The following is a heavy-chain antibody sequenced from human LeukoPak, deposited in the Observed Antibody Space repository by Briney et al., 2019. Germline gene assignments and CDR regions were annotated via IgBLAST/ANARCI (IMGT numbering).Heavy chain of an antibody. CDR3: ARTFIVVVPAERD. Sequence: GGSLRLSCAASGFTFSNYWMNWVRQAPGKGLEWVSSISSSSSYIYYADSVKGRFTISRDNAKNSLYLQMNSLRAEDTAVYYCARTFIVVVPAERDWGQGTLVTVSS. V-gene: IGHV3-21*01. CDR1: GFTFSNYW. CDR2: ISSSSSYI. D-gene: IGHD2-2*01. J-gene: IGHJ4*02.